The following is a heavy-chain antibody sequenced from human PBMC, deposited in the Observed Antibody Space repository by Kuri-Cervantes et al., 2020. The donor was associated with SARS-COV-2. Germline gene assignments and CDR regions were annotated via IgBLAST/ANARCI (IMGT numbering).Heavy chain of an antibody. D-gene: IGHD3-3*01. CDR1: GGSISSYY. CDR2: IYYSGST. CDR3: ARHTPSYYDFWSGYLIYYGMDV. V-gene: IGHV4-59*01. Sequence: SETLSLTCTVSGGSISSYYWSWIRQPPGKGLEWIGYIYYSGSTNYNPSLKSRVTISVDTSKNQFSLKLGSVTAADTAVYYCARHTPSYYDFWSGYLIYYGMDVWGQGTTVTVSS. J-gene: IGHJ6*02.